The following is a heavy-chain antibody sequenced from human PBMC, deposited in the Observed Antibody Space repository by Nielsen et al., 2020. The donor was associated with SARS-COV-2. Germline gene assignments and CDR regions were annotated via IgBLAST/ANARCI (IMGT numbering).Heavy chain of an antibody. V-gene: IGHV4-34*01. D-gene: IGHD1-14*01. CDR1: GESFSDNK. J-gene: IGHJ6*03. Sequence: SETLSLTCAVFGESFSDNKWNWVRQPPGKGLEWIGEIDHSGGTSYNPSLKSRVIMSVDTSKNQFSLTLSSVTAADTAVYFCARGKRSYSGTFLSYYYYYYMDVWGKGTTVTVSS. CDR3: ARGKRSYSGTFLSYYYYYYMDV. CDR2: IDHSGGT.